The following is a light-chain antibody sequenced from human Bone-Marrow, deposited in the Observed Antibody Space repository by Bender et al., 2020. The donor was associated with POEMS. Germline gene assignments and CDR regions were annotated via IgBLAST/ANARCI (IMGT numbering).Light chain of an antibody. CDR3: SSWDDSLSGWV. V-gene: IGLV3-19*01. Sequence: SSELTQDPAVSVALGQTVRITCQGGSLRTYYASWYQQKPGQAPVVVIYGRNNRPSGIPERFSGSNSGTSASLAISDIQSEDEGDYYCSSWDDSLSGWVFGGGTKLTVL. CDR1: SLRTYY. J-gene: IGLJ3*02. CDR2: GRN.